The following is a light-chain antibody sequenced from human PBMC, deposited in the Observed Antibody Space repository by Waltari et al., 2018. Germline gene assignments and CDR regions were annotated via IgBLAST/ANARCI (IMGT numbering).Light chain of an antibody. CDR3: MQALQTPLT. J-gene: IGKJ4*01. Sequence: DIVMTQSPLSLPVTPGEPASISCRSSQSLLHSNGYNYLDWYLQKPGQSPQLLIYFGSNRASGVPDRFSGSGSGTDFTLKISRVEAEDVGVYYCMQALQTPLTFGGGSKGEIK. CDR1: QSLLHSNGYNY. CDR2: FGS. V-gene: IGKV2-28*01.